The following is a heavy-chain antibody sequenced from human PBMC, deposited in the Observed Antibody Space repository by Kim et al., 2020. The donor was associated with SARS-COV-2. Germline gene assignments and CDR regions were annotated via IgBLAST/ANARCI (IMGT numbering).Heavy chain of an antibody. V-gene: IGHV3-7*01. CDR1: GFTFSSYW. CDR2: IKQDGSEK. Sequence: GGSLRLSCAASGFTFSSYWMSWVRQAPGKGLEWVANIKQDGSEKYYVDSVKGRFTISRDNAKNSLYLQMNSLRAEDTAVYYCASLEPPDTAMDLNWFDPWGQGTLVTVSS. J-gene: IGHJ5*02. CDR3: ASLEPPDTAMDLNWFDP. D-gene: IGHD5-18*01.